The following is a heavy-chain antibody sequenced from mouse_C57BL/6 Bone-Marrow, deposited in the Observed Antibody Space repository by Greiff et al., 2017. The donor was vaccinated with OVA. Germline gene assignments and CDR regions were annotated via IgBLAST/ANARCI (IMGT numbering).Heavy chain of an antibody. J-gene: IGHJ2*01. CDR1: GFTFSSYG. Sequence: EVQRVESGGGLVQPGGSLKLSCAASGFTFSSYGMSWVRQTPDKRLEWVATISSGGSYTYYPDSVKGRFTISRDNAKNTLYLQMSSLKSEDTAMYYCARPYLGFFDYWGQGTTLTVSS. CDR3: ARPYLGFFDY. D-gene: IGHD2-10*01. V-gene: IGHV5-6*01. CDR2: ISSGGSYT.